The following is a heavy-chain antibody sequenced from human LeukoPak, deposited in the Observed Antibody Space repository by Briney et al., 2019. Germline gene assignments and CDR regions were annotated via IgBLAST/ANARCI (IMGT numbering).Heavy chain of an antibody. CDR2: IIPIFGTA. V-gene: IGHV1-69*06. J-gene: IGHJ6*03. CDR3: AREGYYDSSGYSVPTTAMDV. Sequence: ASVKVSCKASGGTFSSYAISWVRQAPGQGLEWMGGIIPIFGTANYAQKFQGRVTITADKSTSTAYMELSSLRSEDTAVYYCAREGYYDSSGYSVPTTAMDVWGKGTTVTVSS. CDR1: GGTFSSYA. D-gene: IGHD3-22*01.